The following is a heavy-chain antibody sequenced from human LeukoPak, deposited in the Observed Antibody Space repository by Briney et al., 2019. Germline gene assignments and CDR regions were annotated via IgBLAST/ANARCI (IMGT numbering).Heavy chain of an antibody. CDR1: GGSISSYY. CDR3: ARVAGSVTYYYYYMDV. D-gene: IGHD4-17*01. V-gene: IGHV4-59*01. CDR2: IYYSGST. J-gene: IGHJ6*03. Sequence: SETLSLTCTVSGGSISSYYWSWIRQPPGKGLEWIGYIYYSGSTNYNPSLKSRVTISVDTSKNQFSLKLSSVTAADTAVYYCARVAGSVTYYYYYMDVWGKGTTVTVSS.